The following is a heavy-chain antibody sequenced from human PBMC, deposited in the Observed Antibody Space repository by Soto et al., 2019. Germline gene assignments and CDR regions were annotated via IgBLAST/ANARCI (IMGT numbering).Heavy chain of an antibody. CDR1: GFTFSSYA. J-gene: IGHJ4*02. CDR2: ITGSGGGT. V-gene: IGHV3-23*01. CDR3: AKELGTYCGGECPRFDN. D-gene: IGHD2-21*01. Sequence: GGSLRLSCAVSGFTFSSYAISWVRQAPGKGLEWVSAITGSGGGTHYADSVKGRFTISRDNSKSTVYLQMNSLRAEDTAVYFCAKELGTYCGGECPRFDNWDQGTLVTVSS.